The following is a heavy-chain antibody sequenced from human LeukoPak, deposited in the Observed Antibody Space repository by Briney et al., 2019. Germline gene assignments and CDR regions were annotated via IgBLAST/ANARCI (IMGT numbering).Heavy chain of an antibody. CDR3: ARGDDFFDY. CDR1: GGSISSYY. Sequence: SETLSLTCTVSGGSISSYYWSWIRQPPGKGLEWIGYIYYSGSTNYNPSLKSRVTISVDTSKNQFSLKLSSVTAADTAVYYCARGDDFFDYWGQGTLVTVSS. V-gene: IGHV4-59*01. D-gene: IGHD3-3*01. J-gene: IGHJ4*02. CDR2: IYYSGST.